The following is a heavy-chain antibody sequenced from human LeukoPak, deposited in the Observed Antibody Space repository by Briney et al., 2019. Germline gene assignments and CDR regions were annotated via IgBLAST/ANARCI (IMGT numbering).Heavy chain of an antibody. CDR2: IIPIFGTA. CDR1: GGTFSSYA. Sequence: SVKVSCKASGGTFSSYAISWVRQAPGQGLEWMGGIIPIFGTANYAQKFQGRVTITADKSTSTAYMELRSLRSDDTAVYYCARAQWLVNRDYDYWGQGTLVTVSS. CDR3: ARAQWLVNRDYDY. J-gene: IGHJ4*02. D-gene: IGHD6-19*01. V-gene: IGHV1-69*06.